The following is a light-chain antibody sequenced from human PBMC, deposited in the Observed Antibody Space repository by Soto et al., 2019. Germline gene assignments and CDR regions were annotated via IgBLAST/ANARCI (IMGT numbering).Light chain of an antibody. J-gene: IGLJ1*01. CDR1: SSDVGGYNY. Sequence: QSALTQPASVSVSPVQSITISCTGTSSDVGGYNYVSWHQQHPGRAPKLMIYEASARPSGVSNLSSGYKSGNTASLTISGLQAEDEADYYCSSYTSGSPYAFGTGTKLTVL. CDR2: EAS. CDR3: SSYTSGSPYA. V-gene: IGLV2-14*01.